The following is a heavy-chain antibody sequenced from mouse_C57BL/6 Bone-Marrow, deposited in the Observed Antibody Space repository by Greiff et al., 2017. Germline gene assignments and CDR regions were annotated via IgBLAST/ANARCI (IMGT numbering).Heavy chain of an antibody. CDR2: INPYNGDT. CDR1: GYSFTGYF. D-gene: IGHD1-1*01. Sequence: VQLKESGPELVKPGDSVKISCKASGYSFTGYFMNWVMQSHGKSLEWIGRINPYNGDTFYNQKFKGKATLTVDKSSSTAHMELRSLTSEDSVVYYCARGRITTLLSTRYFYVCGTGTTVTVSS. V-gene: IGHV1-20*01. J-gene: IGHJ1*03. CDR3: ARGRITTLLSTRYFYV.